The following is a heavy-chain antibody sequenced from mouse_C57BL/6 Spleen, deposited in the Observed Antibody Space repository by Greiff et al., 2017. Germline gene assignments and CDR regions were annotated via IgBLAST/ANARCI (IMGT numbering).Heavy chain of an antibody. CDR1: GYPFTDYY. CDR2: IYPGSGNT. Sequence: QVQLQQSGAELVRPGASVKLSCKASGYPFTDYYINWVKQRPGQGLEWIARIYPGSGNTYYNEKLKGKATLPAEKSSSTAYMQLSSLTSEDSAVYFCARYYEYDGGLSNFDVWGTGTTVTVSS. CDR3: ARYYEYDGGLSNFDV. J-gene: IGHJ1*03. D-gene: IGHD2-4*01. V-gene: IGHV1-76*01.